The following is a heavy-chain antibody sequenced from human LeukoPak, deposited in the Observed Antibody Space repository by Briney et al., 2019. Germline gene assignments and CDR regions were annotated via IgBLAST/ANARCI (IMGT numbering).Heavy chain of an antibody. CDR1: GYIFSNFG. V-gene: IGHV1-18*01. CDR3: ARDSSIAAPGTFAY. Sequence: ASVKVSCKASGYIFSNFGISWVRQAPGQGLEWMGWINTFNGNTNSAQRLQGRVIMTTDTSTRTAYTEVRSLRSDDTAVYYCARDSSIAAPGTFAYWGQGTLVTVSS. J-gene: IGHJ4*02. CDR2: INTFNGNT. D-gene: IGHD6-13*01.